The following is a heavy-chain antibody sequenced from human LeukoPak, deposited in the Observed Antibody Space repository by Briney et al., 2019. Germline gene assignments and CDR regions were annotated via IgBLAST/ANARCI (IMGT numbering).Heavy chain of an antibody. CDR1: GFTFSSYE. CDR2: ISSSGSTI. D-gene: IGHD3-22*01. V-gene: IGHV3-48*03. J-gene: IGHJ4*02. CDR3: ARDYYDSSGYYPLDY. Sequence: GGSLRLSCAASGFTFSSYEMNWVRQAPGKGLEWVSYISSSGSTIYYADSVKGRFTISRDNAKNSLYLQMNSLRAEDTAVYYCARDYYDSSGYYPLDYWGQGTLVTVSS.